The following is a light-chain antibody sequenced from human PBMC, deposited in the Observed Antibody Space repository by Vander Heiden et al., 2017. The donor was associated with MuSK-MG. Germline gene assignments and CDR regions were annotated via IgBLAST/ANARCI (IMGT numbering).Light chain of an antibody. CDR2: DAS. J-gene: IGKJ3*01. CDR3: QQYDSYST. CDR1: QSISSY. Sequence: DIHMTQSPSTLSASVGDRVTITCRASQSISSYLDWYQQRPGKAPKLLIYDASSLESGVPSRFSGSGSGTEFTLTISSLQPDDFATYYCQQYDSYSTFGHGTKVDIK. V-gene: IGKV1-5*01.